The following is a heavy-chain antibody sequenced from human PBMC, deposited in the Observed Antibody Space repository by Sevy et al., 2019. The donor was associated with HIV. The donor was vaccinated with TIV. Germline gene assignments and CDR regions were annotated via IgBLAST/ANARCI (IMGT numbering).Heavy chain of an antibody. D-gene: IGHD3-22*01. CDR1: GFSFDSYG. V-gene: IGHV3-23*01. Sequence: GGSLRLSCAVSGFSFDSYGMTWVRQAPGKGLEWVSGISGSGTRTYYADSVKGRFSISRDNSKNRLYVQMNSLRSEDMGSYYCAERGGGHYDPDEIGYYFYYYNMDVWGKGTTVTVSS. CDR3: AERGGGHYDPDEIGYYFYYYNMDV. CDR2: ISGSGTRT. J-gene: IGHJ6*03.